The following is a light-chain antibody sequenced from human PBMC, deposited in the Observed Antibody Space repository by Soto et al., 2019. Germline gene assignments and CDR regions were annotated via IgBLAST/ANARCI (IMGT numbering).Light chain of an antibody. V-gene: IGLV3-1*01. CDR2: QDA. CDR1: KLGDKY. J-gene: IGLJ2*01. Sequence: SYELTQPPSVSVSPGQTASITCSGDKLGDKYVCWYQQKPGQSPVLVIFQDAKRPSGIPERFSGSNSGNTATLTISGTQAMDEADYYCQAWDSSTVVFGGGTKLTVL. CDR3: QAWDSSTVV.